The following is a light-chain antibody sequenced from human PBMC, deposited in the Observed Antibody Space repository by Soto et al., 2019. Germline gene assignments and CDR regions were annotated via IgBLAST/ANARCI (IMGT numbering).Light chain of an antibody. J-gene: IGKJ3*01. CDR2: TVS. V-gene: IGKV1-12*01. Sequence: IQMTQSPSSVSASVGDTVTLSCQTSHGVSGWLAWYQQKPGKAPTLLIYTVSNLQSGVPSRFSGSGSGTDFSLTITNLQPGDFATYFCQQGKTFPFTFGPGTKVEVK. CDR1: HGVSGW. CDR3: QQGKTFPFT.